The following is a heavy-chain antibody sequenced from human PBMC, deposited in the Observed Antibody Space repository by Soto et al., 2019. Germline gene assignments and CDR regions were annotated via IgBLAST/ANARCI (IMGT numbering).Heavy chain of an antibody. V-gene: IGHV4-31*03. Sequence: QVQLQESGPGLVKPSQTLSLTCTVSGGSVSRGGYYWSWIRHYPGKGLEWIGYIRYDGRTYYDLSLKSRITMSVDPSKNEFALNLSFVTAADTAVYHCARNSHLGDLSLGYWGQGILVSVSS. CDR3: ARNSHLGDLSLGY. J-gene: IGHJ4*02. CDR1: GGSVSRGGYY. CDR2: IRYDGRT. D-gene: IGHD3-16*02.